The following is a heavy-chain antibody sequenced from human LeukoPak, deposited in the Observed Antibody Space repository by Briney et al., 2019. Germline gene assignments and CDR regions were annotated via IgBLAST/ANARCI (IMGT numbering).Heavy chain of an antibody. V-gene: IGHV3-23*01. CDR1: GFTFSTFA. J-gene: IGHJ4*02. CDR2: IFHSGGEI. CDR3: TTYRQVLLPFES. D-gene: IGHD2-8*02. Sequence: GGSLRLSCAASGFTFSTFAMIWVRQPPGKGLEWVSNIFHSGGEIHYAYPVRGGYTLSKDNSKRPRSILKNILRAEDTVIYYCTTYRQVLLPFESWGQGTLVTVSS.